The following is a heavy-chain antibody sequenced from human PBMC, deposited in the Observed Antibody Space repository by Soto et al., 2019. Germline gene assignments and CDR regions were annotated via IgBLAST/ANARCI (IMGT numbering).Heavy chain of an antibody. D-gene: IGHD2-21*01. CDR2: ISHTGSS. V-gene: IGHV4-4*02. Sequence: QVQLQESGPGLVKPSGTLSLTCAVSGASISSRNWWSWVRQSPGKGLEWIGEISHTGSSNVNPSPKSRVTMSVDMSEHHFSLALSSVTAADTAVYYFARLSRCGVFYYLDVWGKGTTVAVSS. CDR1: GASISSRNW. J-gene: IGHJ6*03. CDR3: ARLSRCGVFYYLDV.